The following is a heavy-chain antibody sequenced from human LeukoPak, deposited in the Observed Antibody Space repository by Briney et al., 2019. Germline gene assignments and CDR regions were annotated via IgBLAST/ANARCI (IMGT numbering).Heavy chain of an antibody. Sequence: PGGSLRLSCVATGFTLSSYWIHWVRQTPGKGLVWVARFNGDESNTVYAGSVKGRFTISRDNVKNTLYLQMNSLRAEDTAIYYCVRDSGDIDYWGQGTLVTVSS. CDR3: VRDSGDIDY. CDR2: FNGDESNT. CDR1: GFTLSSYW. J-gene: IGHJ4*02. D-gene: IGHD7-27*01. V-gene: IGHV3-74*01.